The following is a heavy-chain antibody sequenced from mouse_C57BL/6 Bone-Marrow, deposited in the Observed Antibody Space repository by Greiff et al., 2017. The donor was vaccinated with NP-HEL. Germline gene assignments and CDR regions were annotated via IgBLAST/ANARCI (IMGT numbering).Heavy chain of an antibody. D-gene: IGHD2-3*01. J-gene: IGHJ4*01. CDR3: AKFPYDGYYLYAMDY. Sequence: QVQLQQSGPGLVQPSQSLSITCTVSGFSLTSYGVQWVRQSPGKGLEWLGVIWRGGSTDYNAAFMSRLSITKDNSKSQVFFKMNSLQADDTAIYYCAKFPYDGYYLYAMDYWGQGTSVTVSS. V-gene: IGHV2-5*01. CDR2: IWRGGST. CDR1: GFSLTSYG.